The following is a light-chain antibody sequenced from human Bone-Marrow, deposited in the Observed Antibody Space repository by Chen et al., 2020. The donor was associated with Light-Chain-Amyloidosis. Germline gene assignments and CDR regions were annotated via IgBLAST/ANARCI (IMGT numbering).Light chain of an antibody. Sequence: DLVMTQSPDSLAVSLGESATINCKSSQSVFYSSNNKNYLAWYQQRPGQPPNLLIYWASTRESGVPDRFSGSGSGTDFTLTISSLQAEDVAVYYCQQYYTTPFTFGPGTKVDIK. CDR3: QQYYTTPFT. CDR2: WAS. V-gene: IGKV4-1*01. J-gene: IGKJ3*01. CDR1: QSVFYSSNNKNY.